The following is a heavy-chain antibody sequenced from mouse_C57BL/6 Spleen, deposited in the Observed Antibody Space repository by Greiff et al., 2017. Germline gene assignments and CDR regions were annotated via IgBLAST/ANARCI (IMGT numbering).Heavy chain of an antibody. CDR3: ARKGDWAFFDY. D-gene: IGHD4-1*01. J-gene: IGHJ2*01. V-gene: IGHV5-4*03. CDR1: GFTFSSYA. CDR2: ISDGGSYT. Sequence: EVNLVESGGGLVKPGGSLKLSCAASGFTFSSYAMSWVRQTPEKRLEWVATISDGGSYTYYPDNVKGRFTISRDNAKNNLYLQMSHLKSEDTAMYYCARKGDWAFFDYWGQGTTLTVSS.